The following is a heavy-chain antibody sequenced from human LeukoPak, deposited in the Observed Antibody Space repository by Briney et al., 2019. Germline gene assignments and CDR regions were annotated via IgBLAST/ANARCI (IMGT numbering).Heavy chain of an antibody. Sequence: GESLRISCKGSGYSFTSYWISWVRQMPGKGLEWMGRIDPSDSYTNYSPSFQGHVTISADKSISTAYLQWSSLKASDTAMYYCARHHGRLTGTVNIDYWGQGTLVTVSS. J-gene: IGHJ4*02. V-gene: IGHV5-10-1*01. CDR3: ARHHGRLTGTVNIDY. D-gene: IGHD1-20*01. CDR2: IDPSDSYT. CDR1: GYSFTSYW.